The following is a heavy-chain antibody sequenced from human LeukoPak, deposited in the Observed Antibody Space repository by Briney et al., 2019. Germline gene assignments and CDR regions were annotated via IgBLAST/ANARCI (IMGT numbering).Heavy chain of an antibody. CDR1: GGSISSGGYS. J-gene: IGHJ5*02. Sequence: SQTLSLTCAVSGGSISSGGYSWSWIRQPPGKGLEWIGYINHSGSTNYNPSLKSRVTISVDTSKNRFSLKLSSVTAADTAVYYCASLLDSSSWRRSNWFDPWGQGTLVTVSS. CDR2: INHSGST. V-gene: IGHV4-30-2*01. CDR3: ASLLDSSSWRRSNWFDP. D-gene: IGHD6-13*01.